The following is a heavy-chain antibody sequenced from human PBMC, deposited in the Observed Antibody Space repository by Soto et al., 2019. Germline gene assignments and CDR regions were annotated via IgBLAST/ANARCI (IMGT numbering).Heavy chain of an antibody. J-gene: IGHJ6*02. V-gene: IGHV5-51*01. Sequence: GESLKISCKGSGYSFTSYWIGWVRQMPGKGLEWMGIIYPGDSDTRYSPSFQGQVTTSADKSITTAYLQWSSLKASDTAMYYCARTSADGKYYYGMDVWGQGTTVTVSS. CDR2: IYPGDSDT. D-gene: IGHD6-13*01. CDR3: ARTSADGKYYYGMDV. CDR1: GYSFTSYW.